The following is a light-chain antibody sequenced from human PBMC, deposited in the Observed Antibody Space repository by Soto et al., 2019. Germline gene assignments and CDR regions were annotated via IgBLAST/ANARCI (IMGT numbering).Light chain of an antibody. CDR3: QQYGSSLFT. Sequence: EIVLTQSPGTLSLSPGERATLSCRASQSVSSSSLAWYQHKPGQAPRLLIYGASSRATGIPDRFSGSGSGTDFTLTISRLEPEDFAVYYCQQYGSSLFTFGPGTEVDI. V-gene: IGKV3-20*01. CDR1: QSVSSSS. J-gene: IGKJ3*01. CDR2: GAS.